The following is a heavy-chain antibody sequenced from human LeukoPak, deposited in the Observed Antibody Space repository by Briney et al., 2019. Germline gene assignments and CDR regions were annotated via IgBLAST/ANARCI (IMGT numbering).Heavy chain of an antibody. Sequence: ASVTVSFKASGYTFTSYDINWVRQATGQGLEWMGWMNPNSGNTGYAQKFQGRVTTTRNTSISTAYMELSSLRSEDTAVYYCARLRWRRYFDWLSRGMDVWGQGTTVTVSS. D-gene: IGHD3-9*01. CDR2: MNPNSGNT. CDR1: GYTFTSYD. CDR3: ARLRWRRYFDWLSRGMDV. V-gene: IGHV1-8*01. J-gene: IGHJ6*02.